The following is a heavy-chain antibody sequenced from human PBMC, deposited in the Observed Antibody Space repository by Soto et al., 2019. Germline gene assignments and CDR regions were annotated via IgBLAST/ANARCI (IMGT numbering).Heavy chain of an antibody. CDR1: GFSFSDAW. CDR2: VKSEAEGGTT. CDR3: TTRGGH. Sequence: EVQLVESGGGLVKPGGSLRLSCAASGFSFSDAWMSWVSQAPGKGLEWVGRVKSEAEGGTTNYAAAVNGRFFVSRDDLLNKLYLEMNDLTIEDSGVYFCTTRGGHWGQGALVTVSA. V-gene: IGHV3-15*06. J-gene: IGHJ4*02.